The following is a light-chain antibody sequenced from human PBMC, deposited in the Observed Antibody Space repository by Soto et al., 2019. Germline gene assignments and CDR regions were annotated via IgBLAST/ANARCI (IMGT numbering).Light chain of an antibody. J-gene: IGKJ1*01. CDR3: HQYNNWPPWT. Sequence: EMVMTQSPATLSVSPGERATLSCRASQSVGSDLAWYQHKPGQAPRLLIYGASIRATDIPARFSGSGSGTDFTLTISTLQSEDFAVYYCHQYNNWPPWTFGQGTKVEIK. V-gene: IGKV3-15*01. CDR1: QSVGSD. CDR2: GAS.